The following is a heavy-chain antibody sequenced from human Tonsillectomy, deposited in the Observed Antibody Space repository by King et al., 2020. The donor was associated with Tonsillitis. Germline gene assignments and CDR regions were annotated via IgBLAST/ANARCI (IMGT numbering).Heavy chain of an antibody. V-gene: IGHV4-59*01. CDR1: GVPISYNY. D-gene: IGHD3-16*01. CDR3: ARAHMIGSRFHY. Sequence: VQLQESGPGLVKPSETLSPTCTVSGVPISYNYWNWIRQSPGRGLEWIGYIFDTGSANYNPSLKSRVTISLDTTKNQFYLKLRSVTAADTAIYYCARAHMIGSRFHYWGQGTLVTVSS. J-gene: IGHJ4*02. CDR2: IFDTGSA.